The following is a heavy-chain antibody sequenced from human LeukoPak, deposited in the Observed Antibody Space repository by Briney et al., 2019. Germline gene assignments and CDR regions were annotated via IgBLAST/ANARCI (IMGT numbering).Heavy chain of an antibody. CDR2: IFYSGTT. CDR3: ARERGSEDAEYFHL. D-gene: IGHD3-10*01. J-gene: IGHJ1*01. Sequence: SETLSLTCTVSGGSLSSSYWTWVRQPRGKGLGWIGNIFYSGTTNYNPSLTRRVTISVDTSKNQLTLYLSSVTAADTAVYYCARERGSEDAEYFHLWGQGTLVSVSS. CDR1: GGSLSSSY. V-gene: IGHV4-59*01.